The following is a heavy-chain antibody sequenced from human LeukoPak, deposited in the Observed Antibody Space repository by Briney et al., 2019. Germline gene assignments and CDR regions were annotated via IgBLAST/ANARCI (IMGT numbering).Heavy chain of an antibody. CDR2: TLSDGSFS. CDR3: AELGITMIGGV. J-gene: IGHJ6*04. Sequence: GGSLRLSCAASGFSFRSYGMHWVRQAPGKGLEWVTYTLSDGSFSYYADSVKGRFTISKDNSKNSLYLQMNSLRAEDTAVYYCAELGITMIGGVWGKGTTVTISS. V-gene: IGHV3-33*08. D-gene: IGHD3-10*02. CDR1: GFSFRSYG.